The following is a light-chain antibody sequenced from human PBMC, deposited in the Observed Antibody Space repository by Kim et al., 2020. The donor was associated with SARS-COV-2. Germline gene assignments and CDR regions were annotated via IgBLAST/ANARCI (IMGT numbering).Light chain of an antibody. Sequence: VSPEKTASLSCSGHRLVDHYVSCFQKNPGKSPGVFIYQDTKRPAGIPERFTGFNSGNTATLTIGASQAMDEADNYCQVRDSTPTVFGGGTQLTVL. J-gene: IGLJ2*01. CDR2: QDT. CDR3: QVRDSTPTV. V-gene: IGLV3-1*01. CDR1: RLVDHY.